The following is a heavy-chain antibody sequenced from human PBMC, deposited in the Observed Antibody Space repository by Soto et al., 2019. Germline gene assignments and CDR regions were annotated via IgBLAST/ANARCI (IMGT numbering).Heavy chain of an antibody. CDR2: ISGRSTYT. CDR1: GFSFSAYG. Sequence: PGGSLRLSCAASGFSFSAYGMSWVRQAPGKGLEWVSSISGRSTYTVYADSLRGRFTISRDDSKNTVYIQMNSLRAEDTAVYYCARKSYYYNLGSYFFWGQNYYFDYWGQGTLVTVSS. CDR3: ARKSYYYNLGSYFFWGQNYYFDY. D-gene: IGHD3-10*01. V-gene: IGHV3-23*01. J-gene: IGHJ4*02.